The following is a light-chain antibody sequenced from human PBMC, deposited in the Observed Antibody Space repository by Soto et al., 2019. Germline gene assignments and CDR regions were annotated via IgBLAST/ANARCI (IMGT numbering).Light chain of an antibody. CDR3: SSWTTSTTQV. J-gene: IGLJ3*02. V-gene: IGLV2-14*01. CDR2: EVN. CDR1: SSDVGGFDF. Sequence: QSALARPASVSGSLGQSITISCTGTSSDVGGFDFVSWYQQHPGKAPKLMIYEVNNRPSGVSNRFSASKSGNTASLTISGLQAXXXADYYCSSWTTSTTQVLGGGTKLTVL.